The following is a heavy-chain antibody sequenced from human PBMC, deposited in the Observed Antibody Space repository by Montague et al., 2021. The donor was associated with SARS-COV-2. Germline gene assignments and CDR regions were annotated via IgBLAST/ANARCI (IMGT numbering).Heavy chain of an antibody. J-gene: IGHJ2*01. D-gene: IGHD3-9*01. Sequence: STYYNPSLKSRVTISVDTSKNQFSLKLSSVTAADTAVSYCARHVYDILTGYYAYWYFERWGRGTLGTV. CDR2: ST. V-gene: IGHV4-39*01. CDR3: ARHVYDILTGYYAYWYFER.